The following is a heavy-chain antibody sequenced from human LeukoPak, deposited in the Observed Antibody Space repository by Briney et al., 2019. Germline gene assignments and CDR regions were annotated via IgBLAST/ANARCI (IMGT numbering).Heavy chain of an antibody. V-gene: IGHV3-7*01. Sequence: PGGSLRLSCAASGFTFSRYWMRWVRQAPGKGLEGVANIKNDGSEEYYVDSVKGRFTITRDNARNSLFLQMNSLTVEDTAVYYCARAIRGSAVDTGDRWGQGTLVSVFS. D-gene: IGHD3-10*01. CDR2: IKNDGSEE. CDR3: ARAIRGSAVDTGDR. CDR1: GFTFSRYW. J-gene: IGHJ4*02.